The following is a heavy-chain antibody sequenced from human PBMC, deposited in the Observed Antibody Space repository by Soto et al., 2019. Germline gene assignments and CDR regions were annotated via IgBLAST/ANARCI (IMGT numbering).Heavy chain of an antibody. CDR1: GYTFTSYG. V-gene: IGHV1-18*04. Sequence: QVQLVQCGGEVKKPGASVKVSCKASGYTFTSYGVSWVRQAPGQGLEWMGWIRAYNGYTNYAQKFQGRVTITTDTSTSTAYMELRSLISDDTAVYYCARASDGYRSGWYVGYFDYWGQGTLVTVSS. CDR3: ARASDGYRSGWYVGYFDY. J-gene: IGHJ4*02. CDR2: IRAYNGYT. D-gene: IGHD6-19*01.